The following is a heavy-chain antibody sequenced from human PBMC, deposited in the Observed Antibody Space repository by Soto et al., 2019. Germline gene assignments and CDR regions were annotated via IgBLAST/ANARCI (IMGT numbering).Heavy chain of an antibody. D-gene: IGHD2-15*01. Sequence: GGSLRLSCAASGFTFSDYYMSWFRQAPGKGLEWVGFIRSKAYGGTTEYAASVKGRFTISRDDSKSIAYLQMNSLKTEDTAVYYCTRSGFGYYYGMDVWGQGTTVTVSS. CDR2: IRSKAYGGTT. J-gene: IGHJ6*02. CDR1: GFTFSDYY. V-gene: IGHV3-49*03. CDR3: TRSGFGYYYGMDV.